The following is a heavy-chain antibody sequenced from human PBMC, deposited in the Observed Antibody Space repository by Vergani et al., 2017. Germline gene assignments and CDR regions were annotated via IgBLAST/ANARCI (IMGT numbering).Heavy chain of an antibody. Sequence: QVQLQESGPGLVKPSQTLSLTCTVSGSSISSGGYYWSWVRQHPGKGREWVGYIYYSGSTYYNPSLNSRVTISVDTSKNQFSLKLSSVTAADTAVYYCARDLRTWGYMDVWGKGTTVTVSS. V-gene: IGHV4-31*03. J-gene: IGHJ6*03. CDR2: IYYSGST. CDR3: ARDLRTWGYMDV. D-gene: IGHD3-16*01. CDR1: GSSISSGGYY.